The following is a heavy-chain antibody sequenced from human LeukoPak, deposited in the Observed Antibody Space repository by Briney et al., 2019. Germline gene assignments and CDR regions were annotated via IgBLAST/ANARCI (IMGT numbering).Heavy chain of an antibody. V-gene: IGHV1-69*13. Sequence: SVKVSCKASGRAFSSYAISWVRQAPGQGLEWMGGIIPIFCTANYAQKFQGRVTITADESTSTAYMELSSLRSEDTAVYYCARDRHTMVRGFYYYGMDVWGKGTTVTVSS. J-gene: IGHJ6*04. CDR1: GRAFSSYA. CDR2: IIPIFCTA. D-gene: IGHD3-10*01. CDR3: ARDRHTMVRGFYYYGMDV.